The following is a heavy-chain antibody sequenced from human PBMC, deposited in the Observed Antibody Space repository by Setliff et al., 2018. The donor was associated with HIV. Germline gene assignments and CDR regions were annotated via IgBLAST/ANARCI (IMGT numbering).Heavy chain of an antibody. D-gene: IGHD3-3*01. Sequence: SETLSLTCTVSGASISSSGYYWGWIRQHPGKGLEWIGYIYYSGSTYYNPSLKSRVTISVDTSKNQFSLKLSSVTAADTAMYFCARESRNDFWSGYYRTFDIWGQGTMVTVSS. V-gene: IGHV4-31*03. CDR1: GASISSSGYY. J-gene: IGHJ3*02. CDR3: ARESRNDFWSGYYRTFDI. CDR2: IYYSGST.